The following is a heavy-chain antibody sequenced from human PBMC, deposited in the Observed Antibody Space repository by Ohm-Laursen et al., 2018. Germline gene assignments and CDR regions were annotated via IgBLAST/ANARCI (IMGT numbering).Heavy chain of an antibody. J-gene: IGHJ4*02. D-gene: IGHD2-21*02. CDR1: GFTLSSYG. Sequence: SLRLSCTASGFTLSSYGMNWLRQAPGKGLEWVSYISDSGKYIYYADSVKGRFTISRDSAKNSLYLQMNSLRDEDTAMYYCARGRCGGDCYDWGQGILVTVSS. V-gene: IGHV3-21*01. CDR2: ISDSGKYI. CDR3: ARGRCGGDCYD.